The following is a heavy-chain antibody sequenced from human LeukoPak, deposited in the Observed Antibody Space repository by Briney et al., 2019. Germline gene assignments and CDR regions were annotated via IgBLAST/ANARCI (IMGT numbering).Heavy chain of an antibody. CDR2: IYSDNT. Sequence: GGSLRLSCTVSGFTVSSNSMSWVRQAPGKGLEWVSFIYSDNTHYSDSVKGRFTISRDNSKNTLYLQMNSLRAEDTAVFYCARSREGWYFDFWGRGTLVTVSS. V-gene: IGHV3-53*01. D-gene: IGHD1-26*01. CDR3: ARSREGWYFDF. CDR1: GFTVSSNS. J-gene: IGHJ2*01.